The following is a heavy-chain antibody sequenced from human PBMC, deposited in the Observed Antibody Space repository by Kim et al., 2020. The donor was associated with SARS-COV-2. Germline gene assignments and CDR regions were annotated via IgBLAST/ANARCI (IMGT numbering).Heavy chain of an antibody. V-gene: IGHV7-4-1*02. Sequence: ASVKVSCKASGYTFTSYAMNWVRQAPGQGLEWMGWINTNTGNPTYAQGFTGRFVFSLDTSVSTAYLQISSLKAEDTAVYYCARVQDYYASSGPLFDYWGQGTLVTVSS. D-gene: IGHD3-22*01. CDR3: ARVQDYYASSGPLFDY. CDR1: GYTFTSYA. CDR2: INTNTGNP. J-gene: IGHJ4*02.